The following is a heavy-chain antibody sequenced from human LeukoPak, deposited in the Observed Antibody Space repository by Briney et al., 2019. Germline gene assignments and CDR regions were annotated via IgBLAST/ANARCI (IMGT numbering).Heavy chain of an antibody. V-gene: IGHV3-30*02. CDR3: AKDIAVATVTTVWGNWFDP. D-gene: IGHD4-17*01. J-gene: IGHJ5*02. Sequence: GGSLRLSCAASGFSFSSYGMHWVRQAPGKGLECVAFIRYDGSNKYYADSVKGRFTISRDNSKNTLYLQMNSLRAEDTAVYYCAKDIAVATVTTVWGNWFDPWGQGTLVTVSS. CDR1: GFSFSSYG. CDR2: IRYDGSNK.